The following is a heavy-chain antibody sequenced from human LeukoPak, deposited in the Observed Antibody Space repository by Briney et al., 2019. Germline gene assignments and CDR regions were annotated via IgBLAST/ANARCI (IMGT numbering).Heavy chain of an antibody. CDR3: VKTNQYYYGSGSYWDY. J-gene: IGHJ4*02. Sequence: QPGGSLRLSCSASGFTFSSYAIYWIRQAPGKGLEYVSAFNSNGGSTCYADSVKGRFTISRDNSKNTLYLQMSSLRAEDTAVYYCVKTNQYYYGSGSYWDYWGQGSLVTVSS. D-gene: IGHD3-10*01. CDR2: FNSNGGST. CDR1: GFTFSSYA. V-gene: IGHV3-64D*09.